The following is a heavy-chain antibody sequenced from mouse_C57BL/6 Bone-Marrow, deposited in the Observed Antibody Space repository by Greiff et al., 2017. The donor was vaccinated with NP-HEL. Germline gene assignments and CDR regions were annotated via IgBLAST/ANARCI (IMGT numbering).Heavy chain of an antibody. Sequence: EVKVVESGGDLVKPGGSLKLSCAASGFTFSSYGMSWVRQTPDKRLEWVATISSGGSYTYYPDRVKGRFTISRDNAKNPLYLQMSGLKSEDTTMYYCASPYDYDVAWFAYWGQGTLVTVSA. V-gene: IGHV5-6*01. CDR2: ISSGGSYT. CDR3: ASPYDYDVAWFAY. J-gene: IGHJ3*01. CDR1: GFTFSSYG. D-gene: IGHD2-4*01.